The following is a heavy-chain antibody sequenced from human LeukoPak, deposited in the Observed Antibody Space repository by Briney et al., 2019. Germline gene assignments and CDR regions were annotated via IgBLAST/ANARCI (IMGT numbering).Heavy chain of an antibody. CDR1: GFTFSSYA. CDR3: ATSYGGSTDY. D-gene: IGHD5-12*01. V-gene: IGHV3-74*01. CDR2: IKPDGSSM. J-gene: IGHJ4*02. Sequence: GGSLRLSCAASGFTFSSYAMSWVRQAPGKGLEWVSRIKPDGSSMSYADSVQGRFTISRDNAKNTLYLQMNSLRAEDTAVYYCATSYGGSTDYWGQGTLVTVSS.